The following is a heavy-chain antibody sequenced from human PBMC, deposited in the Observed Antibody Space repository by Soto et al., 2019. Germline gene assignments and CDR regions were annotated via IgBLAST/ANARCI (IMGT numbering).Heavy chain of an antibody. D-gene: IGHD3-9*01. CDR3: TTGRDDILTGYYPN. CDR1: GFTFSNAW. CDR2: IKSKTDGGTT. J-gene: IGHJ4*02. V-gene: IGHV3-15*07. Sequence: GGSLRLSCAASGFTFSNAWMNWVRQAPGKGLEWVGRIKSKTDGGTTDYAAPVKGRFTISRDDSKNTLYLQMNSLKTEDTAVYYCTTGRDDILTGYYPNWGQGTLVTVSS.